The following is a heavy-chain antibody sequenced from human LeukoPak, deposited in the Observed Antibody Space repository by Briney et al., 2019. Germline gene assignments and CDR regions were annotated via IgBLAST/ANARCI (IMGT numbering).Heavy chain of an antibody. CDR2: INPNSGDT. CDR1: GYTFTDYY. V-gene: IGHV1-2*02. J-gene: IGHJ4*02. Sequence: ALVKVSCKTSGYTFTDYYMHWLRQAPGQGLEWMGRINPNSGDTNYAQKFLGRVTMTRDTSISTAYMELSSLTSDDTAVYYCASISEVWSGYYTVHHDYWGQGTLVTVSS. CDR3: ASISEVWSGYYTVHHDY. D-gene: IGHD3-3*01.